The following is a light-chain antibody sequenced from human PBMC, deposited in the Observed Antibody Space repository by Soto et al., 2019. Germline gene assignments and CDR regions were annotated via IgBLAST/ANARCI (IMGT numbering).Light chain of an antibody. Sequence: SVLTQPPSTSGTPGQRVTISCSGSNSNIGVNYVYWYQQLPGTAPKLLIFRNNQRPSGVPDRFSGSRSGTSASLAISGLRSDDEAEYYCAAWDDSLSGLVFGGGTKVTVL. CDR1: NSNIGVNY. V-gene: IGLV1-47*01. CDR3: AAWDDSLSGLV. J-gene: IGLJ2*01. CDR2: RNN.